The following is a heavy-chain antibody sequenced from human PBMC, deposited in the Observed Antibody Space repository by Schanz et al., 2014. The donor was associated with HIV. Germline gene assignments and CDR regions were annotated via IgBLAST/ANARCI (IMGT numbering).Heavy chain of an antibody. D-gene: IGHD6-13*01. J-gene: IGHJ4*02. Sequence: EVQLMESGGGLVKPGSLRLSCAASGFTFSRHSMSWVRQAPGKGLEWVSAISGGGGKTFYADSVKGRFTISRDKSKSTLYLQMNSLRAEDTAVYYCARRVWMLPDCWGQGTLVSVSS. CDR3: ARRVWMLPDC. CDR1: GFTFSRHS. CDR2: ISGGGGKT. V-gene: IGHV3-23*01.